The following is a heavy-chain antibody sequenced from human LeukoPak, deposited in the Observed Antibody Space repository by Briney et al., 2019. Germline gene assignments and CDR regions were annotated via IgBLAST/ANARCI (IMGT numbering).Heavy chain of an antibody. CDR2: ISDSGGST. J-gene: IGHJ4*02. CDR1: GITLSNYG. D-gene: IGHD6-13*01. CDR3: ARDSSSWYGFDY. Sequence: GGSLRLSCAVSGITLSNYGMSWVRQASGKGLEWVAGISDSGGSTNYADSVKGRFTISRDNSKNTLYLQMNSLRAEDTAVYYCARDSSSWYGFDYWGQGTLVTVSS. V-gene: IGHV3-23*01.